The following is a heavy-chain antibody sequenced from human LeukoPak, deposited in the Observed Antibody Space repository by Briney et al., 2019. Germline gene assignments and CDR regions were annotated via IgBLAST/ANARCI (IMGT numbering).Heavy chain of an antibody. Sequence: SETLSLTCTVSGGSISSYYWSWIRQPPGKGLEWIGYIYYSGSTNYNPSLKSRVTISVDTSKNQFSLKLSSVTAADTAVYYCARYYYGSGSYSIFDYWGQGTLVTVSS. J-gene: IGHJ4*02. CDR1: GGSISSYY. CDR2: IYYSGST. V-gene: IGHV4-59*08. CDR3: ARYYYGSGSYSIFDY. D-gene: IGHD3-10*01.